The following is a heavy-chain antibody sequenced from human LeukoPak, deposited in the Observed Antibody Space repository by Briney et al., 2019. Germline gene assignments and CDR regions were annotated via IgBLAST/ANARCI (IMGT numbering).Heavy chain of an antibody. J-gene: IGHJ6*03. CDR1: GFTFSSYN. CDR2: ISSGRSII. V-gene: IGHV3-48*01. D-gene: IGHD6-6*01. CDR3: ARHTENSSLNGYYYYYMDV. Sequence: GGSLRLSCAASGFTFSSYNMNWVRQAPGKGLECVSYISSGRSIIYYADSVEGRFTISRDNAKNSLYLQMNSLRAEDTAVYYCARHTENSSLNGYYYYYMDVWGKGTTVTVSS.